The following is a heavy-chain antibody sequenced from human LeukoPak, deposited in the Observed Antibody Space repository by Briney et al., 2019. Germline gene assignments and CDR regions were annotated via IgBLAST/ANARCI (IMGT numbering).Heavy chain of an antibody. CDR3: ARYCSSTSCSIYNWFDP. CDR1: GYTFTGYY. V-gene: IGHV1-2*02. J-gene: IGHJ5*02. D-gene: IGHD2-2*01. Sequence: ASVKVSCKASGYTFTGYYMHWVRQAPGQGLEWMGWINPNSGGTNYEQKFQGRVTMTRDTSISTAYMELSRLRSEDTAVYYCARYCSSTSCSIYNWFDPWGQGTLVTVSS. CDR2: INPNSGGT.